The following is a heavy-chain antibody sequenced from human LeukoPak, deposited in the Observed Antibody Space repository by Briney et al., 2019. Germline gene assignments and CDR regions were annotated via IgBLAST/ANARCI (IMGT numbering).Heavy chain of an antibody. V-gene: IGHV3-21*01. Sequence: GGSLRLSCAASGFTFSSYSMNWVRQAPGKGLEWVSSIDSSSSYIYYADSLKGRFTISRDNAKNSLYLQMNSLRAEDTAVYYCAGGTGLRGNYYAFDYWGQGTLVTGS. CDR2: IDSSSSYI. D-gene: IGHD1-26*01. J-gene: IGHJ4*01. CDR1: GFTFSSYS. CDR3: AGGTGLRGNYYAFDY.